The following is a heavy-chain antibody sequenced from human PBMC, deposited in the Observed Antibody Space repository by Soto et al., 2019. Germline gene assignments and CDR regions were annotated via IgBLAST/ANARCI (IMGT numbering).Heavy chain of an antibody. V-gene: IGHV3-30-3*01. Sequence: QVQLVESGGGVVLPGSSLRLSCAASGFTFSTYAMDWVRQAPGKGLEWVGVITSNGGNARYADCVKGRFTISRDNAHNTLFLQMDSLRPEDTALYFCARDTVGGSWFPLGFWGQGSLVTVSS. D-gene: IGHD2-15*01. CDR1: GFTFSTYA. CDR3: ARDTVGGSWFPLGF. J-gene: IGHJ4*02. CDR2: ITSNGGNA.